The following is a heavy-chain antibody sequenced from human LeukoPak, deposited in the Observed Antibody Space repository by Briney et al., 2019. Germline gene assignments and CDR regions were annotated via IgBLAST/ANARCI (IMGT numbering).Heavy chain of an antibody. CDR3: AKDKAGTIVWYGRWAIGLFDY. CDR1: GFTSSSYA. Sequence: GGSLRLSCAASGFTSSSYAMHWVRQAPGKGLEWVAVISYDGSNKYYADSVKGRFTISRDNSKNSLYLQMNSLTTEDTAFYYCAKDKAGTIVWYGRWAIGLFDYWGQGTLLTVSS. D-gene: IGHD6-13*01. J-gene: IGHJ4*02. V-gene: IGHV3-30-3*01. CDR2: ISYDGSNK.